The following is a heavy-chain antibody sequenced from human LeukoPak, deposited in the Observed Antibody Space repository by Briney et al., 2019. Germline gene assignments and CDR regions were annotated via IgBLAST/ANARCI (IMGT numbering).Heavy chain of an antibody. CDR3: AINGYSYGYYYYGMDV. J-gene: IGHJ6*02. V-gene: IGHV4-59*08. Sequence: SETLSLTCTVSGGSISSYYWSWIRQPPGKGLEWIGYIYYSGSTNYNPSLKSRVTISVDTSKNQFSLKLSSVTAADTAVYYCAINGYSYGYYYYGMDVWGQGTTVTVSS. D-gene: IGHD5-18*01. CDR2: IYYSGST. CDR1: GGSISSYY.